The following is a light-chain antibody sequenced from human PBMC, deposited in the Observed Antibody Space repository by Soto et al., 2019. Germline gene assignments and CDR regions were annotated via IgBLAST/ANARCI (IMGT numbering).Light chain of an antibody. V-gene: IGKV1D-12*01. CDR1: QGITSS. Sequence: DTQMTQSPSSVSASVGDRVIITCRASQGITSSLAWYQQKPGKAPNLLIYGASNLQSGVTSRFSGSGSGTDFTLTINSLQPEDFATYYCQQANSLPLSFGPGTKVDLK. J-gene: IGKJ3*01. CDR3: QQANSLPLS. CDR2: GAS.